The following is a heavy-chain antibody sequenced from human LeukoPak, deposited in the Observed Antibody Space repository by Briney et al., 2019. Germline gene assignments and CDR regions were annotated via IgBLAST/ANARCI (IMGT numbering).Heavy chain of an antibody. CDR3: AFDFWSGYYTPYYYYYGMDV. Sequence: EASVKVSCKASGGTFSSYAISWVRQAPGQGLGWMGGIIPIFGTANYAQKFQGRVTITADESTSTAYMELSSLRSEDTAVYYCAFDFWSGYYTPYYYYYGMDVWGQGTTVTVSS. D-gene: IGHD3-3*01. J-gene: IGHJ6*02. CDR2: IIPIFGTA. CDR1: GGTFSSYA. V-gene: IGHV1-69*13.